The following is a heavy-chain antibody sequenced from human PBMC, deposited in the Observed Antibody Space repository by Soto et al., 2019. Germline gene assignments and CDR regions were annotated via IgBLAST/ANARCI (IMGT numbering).Heavy chain of an antibody. CDR1: GFDFGNYG. Sequence: EVQLLESGGGLVQPGGSLRISCAASGFDFGNYGMSWVRQAPGKGLEWVSAISGTAHASYYAASVKGRFTISRDNSKNTLYLHMNSLRVEDTAVYFCVKDAPQPFSDWGQGTLVTVSS. V-gene: IGHV3-23*01. CDR2: ISGTAHAS. J-gene: IGHJ4*02. D-gene: IGHD3-3*02. CDR3: VKDAPQPFSD.